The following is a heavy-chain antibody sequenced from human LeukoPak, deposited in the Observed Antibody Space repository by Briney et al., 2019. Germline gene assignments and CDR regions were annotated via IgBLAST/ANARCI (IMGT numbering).Heavy chain of an antibody. CDR3: ARVIDYYGSGSHCLPDY. CDR1: GGSFSGYY. D-gene: IGHD3-10*01. J-gene: IGHJ4*02. V-gene: IGHV4-34*01. CDR2: INHSGST. Sequence: SETLSLTCAVYGGSFSGYYWSWICQPPGKGLEWIGEINHSGSTNYNPYLKSRVTISVDTSKNQFSLKMSSVTAADTAVYYCARVIDYYGSGSHCLPDYWGQGNLVTVSS.